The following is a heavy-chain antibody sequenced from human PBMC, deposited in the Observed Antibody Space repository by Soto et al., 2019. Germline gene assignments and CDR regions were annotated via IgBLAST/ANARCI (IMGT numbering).Heavy chain of an antibody. Sequence: GGSLRLSCAASGFTFSSYSMNWVRQAPGKGLEWVSSISSSSSYIYYADSVKGRFTISRDNAKNSLYLQMNSLRAEDTAVYYCARLADIVLIGYGMDVWGQGTTVTVSS. CDR1: GFTFSSYS. D-gene: IGHD2-8*01. CDR2: ISSSSSYI. CDR3: ARLADIVLIGYGMDV. V-gene: IGHV3-21*01. J-gene: IGHJ6*02.